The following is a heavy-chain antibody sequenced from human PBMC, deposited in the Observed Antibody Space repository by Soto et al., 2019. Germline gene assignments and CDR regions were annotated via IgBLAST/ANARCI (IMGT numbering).Heavy chain of an antibody. CDR1: GGSINSGGYS. J-gene: IGHJ4*02. D-gene: IGHD6-19*01. V-gene: IGHV4-30-2*01. CDR3: ARAQWLVLDY. CDR2: IYHSGST. Sequence: SETLSITCTVCGGSINSGGYSWRWIRQPPGKGLEWIGYIYHSGSTYYNPSLKSRVTISLDRSKNHVSLKLSSVSAADTAVYYCARAQWLVLDYWGQGTLVTVSS.